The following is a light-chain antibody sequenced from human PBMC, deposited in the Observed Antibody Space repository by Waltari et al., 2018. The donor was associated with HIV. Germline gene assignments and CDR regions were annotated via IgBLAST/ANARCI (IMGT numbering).Light chain of an antibody. Sequence: QSALTQPASVSGSPGQSITISCTGTSSDVGSYHLVSWYQQHPGKAPKLMIYEGSKRPSGVSKRFSGSKSGNTASLTISGLQAEDEADYYCCSYAGSSTLEVFGGGTKLTVL. J-gene: IGLJ2*01. V-gene: IGLV2-23*01. CDR3: CSYAGSSTLEV. CDR2: EGS. CDR1: SSDVGSYHL.